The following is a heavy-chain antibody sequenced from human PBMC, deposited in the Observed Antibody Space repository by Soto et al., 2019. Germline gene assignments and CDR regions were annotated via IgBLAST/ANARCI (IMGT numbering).Heavy chain of an antibody. CDR1: GVSIVSGAYY. CDR3: ARDDWEKGGMDV. J-gene: IGHJ6*02. D-gene: IGHD1-26*01. V-gene: IGHV4-31*03. Sequence: KPSETLSLTCSVSGVSIVSGAYYWSWIRQHPGKGLEWIGNIYNTGTTNFNTSLKSRLSISVDTSKNEFSLKLTSVTAADTALYYCARDDWEKGGMDVWGQGATVTVSS. CDR2: IYNTGTT.